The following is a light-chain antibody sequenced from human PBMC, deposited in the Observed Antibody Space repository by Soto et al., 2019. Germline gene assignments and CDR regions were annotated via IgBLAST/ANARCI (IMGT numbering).Light chain of an antibody. CDR2: LGS. CDR1: ESLLNSNGYNY. J-gene: IGKJ4*01. V-gene: IGKV2-28*01. Sequence: DVVVTQSPLSLPVTPGEAASISCRSSESLLNSNGYNYLHWYLQRPGQTPQLLIYLGSNRAYWGAARFSGSVSGTDFILIISSVEAEDVGVYYYRQGLRTPPTFGGGTRVEIK. CDR3: RQGLRTPPT.